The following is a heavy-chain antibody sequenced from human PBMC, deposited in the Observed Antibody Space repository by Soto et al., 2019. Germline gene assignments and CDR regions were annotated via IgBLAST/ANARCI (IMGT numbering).Heavy chain of an antibody. J-gene: IGHJ4*02. V-gene: IGHV3-23*01. CDR3: ARGLGYCSSTGCYIWFDY. D-gene: IGHD2-2*02. Sequence: EVHLLESGGGLVQPGGSLRLSCAASGFTFSTYAMSWVRQAPGKGLEWVSAISGSGGSTYYADPVKGRFTISRDNSKNTLYLQMNSLRAEDTAVHYCARGLGYCSSTGCYIWFDYWGQGTLVTVSS. CDR2: ISGSGGST. CDR1: GFTFSTYA.